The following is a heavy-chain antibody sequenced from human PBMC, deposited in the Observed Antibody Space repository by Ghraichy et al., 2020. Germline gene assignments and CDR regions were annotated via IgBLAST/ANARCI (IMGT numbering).Heavy chain of an antibody. CDR3: ARDEGWSYGSYMDV. CDR2: IAGDNGKT. V-gene: IGHV1-18*01. D-gene: IGHD5-18*01. Sequence: ASVKVSCKASGYTFTSYGISWVRQAPGQGLEWVAWIAGDNGKTNSAQKFRGRVTMTTDTSTSTAYMELRSPRSDDTAVYFCARDEGWSYGSYMDVWGKGTTVTVSS. CDR1: GYTFTSYG. J-gene: IGHJ6*03.